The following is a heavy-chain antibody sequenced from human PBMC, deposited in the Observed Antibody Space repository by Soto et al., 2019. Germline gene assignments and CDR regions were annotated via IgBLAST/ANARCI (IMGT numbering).Heavy chain of an antibody. D-gene: IGHD3-3*01. Sequence: PSETLSLTCAVYGGSFSGYYWSWIRQPPGKGLEWIGEINHSGSTNYNPSLKSRVTISVDTSKNQFSLKLSSVTAADTAVYYCARGRTIFGVVTDFDYWGQGTLVTVSS. CDR3: ARGRTIFGVVTDFDY. CDR1: GGSFSGYY. J-gene: IGHJ4*02. CDR2: INHSGST. V-gene: IGHV4-34*01.